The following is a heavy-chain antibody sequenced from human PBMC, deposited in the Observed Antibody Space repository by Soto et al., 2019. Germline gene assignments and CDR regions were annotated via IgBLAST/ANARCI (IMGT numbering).Heavy chain of an antibody. V-gene: IGHV1-69*06. D-gene: IGHD3-10*01. Sequence: QVQLVQSGAEVKTPGSSLQVSCTVSGSRFSNYVISWVRPAPGHGLEWLGRIIPIVNTTPYAQKFQGRVTIPADKSTTTAPLELSSLRSDDTAVYYCAREGRGKKAGDNALVSLGYWGQGTLVTVSS. CDR3: AREGRGKKAGDNALVSLGY. CDR1: GSRFSNYV. J-gene: IGHJ4*02. CDR2: IIPIVNTT.